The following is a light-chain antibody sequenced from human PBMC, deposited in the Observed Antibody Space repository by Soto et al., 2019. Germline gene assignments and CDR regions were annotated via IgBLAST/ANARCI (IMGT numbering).Light chain of an antibody. J-gene: IGLJ1*01. Sequence: QSVLTQPPSASGSPGQSVTISCTGTSSVYVSWYQRHPVKAPKLIIYEVNKRPSGVPDRFSGSKSGNTASLTVSGLQAEDEADYYCSSHAGNKDFVFGTGTKVTVL. V-gene: IGLV2-8*01. CDR1: SSVY. CDR2: EVN. CDR3: SSHAGNKDFV.